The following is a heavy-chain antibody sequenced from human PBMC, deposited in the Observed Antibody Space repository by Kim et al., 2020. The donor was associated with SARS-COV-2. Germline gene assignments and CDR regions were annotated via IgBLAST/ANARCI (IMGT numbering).Heavy chain of an antibody. CDR1: GGSISSSRYY. V-gene: IGHV4-39*01. D-gene: IGHD3-10*01. J-gene: IGHJ4*01. Sequence: SETLSLNCTVSGGSISSSRYYWGWVRQPPGKGLEWIATMYYTGRTYYNPSLESRVTLSVDTSKNGVSLKLTSVTAADTAVYYCARQISLRFGDDNDCWG. CDR3: ARQISLRFGDDNDC. CDR2: MYYTGRT.